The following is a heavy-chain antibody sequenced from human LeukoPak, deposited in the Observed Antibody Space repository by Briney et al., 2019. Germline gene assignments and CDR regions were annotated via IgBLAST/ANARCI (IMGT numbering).Heavy chain of an antibody. CDR1: GGSFSGYY. CDR2: SNHSRST. CDR3: ARSGSSLGYNWFDP. V-gene: IGHV4-34*01. Sequence: SETLSLTCADSGGSFSGYYWSWIREPPGGGLEWIGESNHSRSTNYNPSVKITITISVDTTKNQFSLKLSSVTAADTAVYYCARSGSSLGYNWFDPWGQGTLVTASS. D-gene: IGHD6-13*01. J-gene: IGHJ5*02.